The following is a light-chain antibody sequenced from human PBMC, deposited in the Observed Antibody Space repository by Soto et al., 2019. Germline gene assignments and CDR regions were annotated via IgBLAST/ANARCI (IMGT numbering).Light chain of an antibody. V-gene: IGKV3-15*01. CDR3: QQYNNWSWT. Sequence: EIVMTQSPATLSVSPGERATLSCRASQSVSSNLAWYQQKPGQAPRLLIYGASTRDTGIPARISGSGSGTEFTLTISSLQSEDFAIYYCQQYNNWSWTFGHGTKVEIK. CDR1: QSVSSN. J-gene: IGKJ1*01. CDR2: GAS.